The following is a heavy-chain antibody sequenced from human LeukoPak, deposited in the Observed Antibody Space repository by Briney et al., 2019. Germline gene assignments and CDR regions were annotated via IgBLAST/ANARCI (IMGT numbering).Heavy chain of an antibody. CDR3: ARDEYSSSRKDY. Sequence: GGSPRLSCAASGFIFSSYSMNWVRQAPGKGLEWVSSISSGSSYIYYADSVKGRFTISRDNAKNSLYLQMNSLRAEDTAVYYCARDEYSSSRKDYWGQGTLVTVSS. V-gene: IGHV3-21*01. J-gene: IGHJ4*02. D-gene: IGHD6-6*01. CDR1: GFIFSSYS. CDR2: ISSGSSYI.